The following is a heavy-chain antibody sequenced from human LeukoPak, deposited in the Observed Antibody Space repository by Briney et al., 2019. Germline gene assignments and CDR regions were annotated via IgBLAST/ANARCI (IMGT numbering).Heavy chain of an antibody. D-gene: IGHD6-19*01. Sequence: PSQTLSLTCTVSGGSISIFYRSWIRQPPGKGLEWIGDIYHSGTTNYNPSLKSRVTISLDTSKNQFSLRLSSVTAADTAVYYCARIDAVAATPTSFDYWGQGTLVTVSS. CDR2: IYHSGTT. V-gene: IGHV4-59*01. CDR3: ARIDAVAATPTSFDY. J-gene: IGHJ4*02. CDR1: GGSISIFY.